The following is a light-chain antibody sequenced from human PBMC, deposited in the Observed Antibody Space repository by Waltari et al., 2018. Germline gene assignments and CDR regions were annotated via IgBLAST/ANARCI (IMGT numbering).Light chain of an antibody. J-gene: IGKJ1*01. Sequence: EIVLTQSPGTLSLSPGERATLSCRARQSVSSSSLAWYQQKPGQAPRVLIHGASNRATGIPDRFSGSGSGTDFTLTISRLEPEDFAVYYCQQYGSSPWTFGQGTKVEIK. CDR3: QQYGSSPWT. V-gene: IGKV3-20*01. CDR1: QSVSSSS. CDR2: GAS.